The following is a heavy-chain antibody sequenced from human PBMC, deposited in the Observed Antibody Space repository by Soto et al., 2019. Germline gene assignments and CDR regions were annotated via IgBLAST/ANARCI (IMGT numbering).Heavy chain of an antibody. V-gene: IGHV3-48*01. CDR2: ITTSGSTI. CDR1: GFTFSGYS. CDR3: ARGRRITIFGGCYFDF. J-gene: IGHJ4*02. D-gene: IGHD3-3*01. Sequence: EVQLVESGGGLVQPGGSLRLSCAASGFTFSGYSMNWVRQAPGKGLEWVSYITTSGSTIYYADSVRGRFTISRDDAKNSLYLQMNSLRAEDSAVYYCARGRRITIFGGCYFDFWGQGTLVTVSS.